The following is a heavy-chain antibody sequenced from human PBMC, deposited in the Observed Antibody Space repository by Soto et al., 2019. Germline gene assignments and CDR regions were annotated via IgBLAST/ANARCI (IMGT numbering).Heavy chain of an antibody. D-gene: IGHD3-9*01. CDR2: IRSKAYGGTT. Sequence: LRLSCTASGFTFGDYAMSWFRQAPGKGLEWVGFIRSKAYGGTTEYAASVKGRFTISRDDSKSIAYLQMNSLKTEDTAVYYCIRSVSYYDILTGYSTIYGLAVWGQGTTVTVYS. V-gene: IGHV3-49*03. J-gene: IGHJ6*02. CDR1: GFTFGDYA. CDR3: IRSVSYYDILTGYSTIYGLAV.